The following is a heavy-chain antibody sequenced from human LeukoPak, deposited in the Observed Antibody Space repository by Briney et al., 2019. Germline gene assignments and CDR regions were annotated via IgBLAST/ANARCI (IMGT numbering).Heavy chain of an antibody. CDR2: INGSGGST. CDR1: GFTFSSYA. Sequence: LAGGSLRLSCAASGFTFSSYAMSWVRQAPGKGLEWVSPINGSGGSTYYADSVKGRFTISRDNSKNTLYLQMNCLRAEDTAVYYCAKPDCDFWSGYYKGVVFHIWPQETRVSVS. D-gene: IGHD3-3*01. J-gene: IGHJ3*02. V-gene: IGHV3-23*01. CDR3: AKPDCDFWSGYYKGVVFHI.